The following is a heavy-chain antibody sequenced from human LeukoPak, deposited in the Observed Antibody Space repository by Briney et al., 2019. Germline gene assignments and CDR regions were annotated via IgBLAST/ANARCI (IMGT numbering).Heavy chain of an antibody. CDR1: GGSISSGNYF. J-gene: IGHJ6*03. V-gene: IGHV4-61*02. Sequence: PSQTLSLTCTVSGGSISSGNYFWSWIRQPAGQGLEWIGRIYSIGSTNYNPSLKSRVTISIDTSNNQFSLKLTSVTAADTAVYYCARLAAEYYYYMDVWGTGTAVTISS. CDR3: ARLAAEYYYYMDV. D-gene: IGHD6-13*01. CDR2: IYSIGST.